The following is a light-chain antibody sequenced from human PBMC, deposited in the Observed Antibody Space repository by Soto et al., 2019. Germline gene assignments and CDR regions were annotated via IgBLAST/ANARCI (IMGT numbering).Light chain of an antibody. Sequence: DVVMTQTPLSLSFAPGQPSSVSWNSSHMLLHITVETFLFWYLQKPGQSPQLLIYEVSTRVSGVPDRFSGSGSGTDFTLEISRVETDDVGIYYCMQSTQLPPTFGQGTRLEI. CDR1: HMLLHITVETF. CDR2: EVS. V-gene: IGKV2D-29*02. J-gene: IGKJ5*01. CDR3: MQSTQLPPT.